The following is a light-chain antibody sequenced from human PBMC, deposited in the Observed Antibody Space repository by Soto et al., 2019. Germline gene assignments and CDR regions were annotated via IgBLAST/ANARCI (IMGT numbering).Light chain of an antibody. CDR2: GAS. CDR3: QQYSSSPRT. CDR1: QSVRSNY. J-gene: IGKJ1*01. Sequence: EIVLTQSPGTLSLSPGERATLSCRASQSVRSNYLAWYQQKPGQAPRLLIYGASSRATGIPDRFSGTGSGTHLPLTLSTLEPEDFAVYYCQQYSSSPRTFGQGTKVEIK. V-gene: IGKV3-20*01.